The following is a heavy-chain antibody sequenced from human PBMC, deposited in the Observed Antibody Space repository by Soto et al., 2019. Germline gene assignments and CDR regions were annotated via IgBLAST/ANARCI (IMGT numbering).Heavy chain of an antibody. Sequence: NPSETLSLTCTVSGGSISSYYWSWIRQPAGKGLEWIGRIYTSGSTNYNPSLKSRVTMSVGTSKNKFSLKLSSVTAADTAVYYCASGITRRGFDYWGQGTLVTVS. J-gene: IGHJ4*02. D-gene: IGHD3-10*01. CDR2: IYTSGST. CDR3: ASGITRRGFDY. CDR1: GGSISSYY. V-gene: IGHV4-4*07.